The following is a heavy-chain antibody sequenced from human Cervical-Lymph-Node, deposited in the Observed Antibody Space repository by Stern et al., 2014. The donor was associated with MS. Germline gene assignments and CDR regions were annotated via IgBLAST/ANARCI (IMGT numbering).Heavy chain of an antibody. J-gene: IGHJ4*02. V-gene: IGHV1-69*16. CDR2: IMPIRGTA. CDR1: GGTLSRYT. D-gene: IGHD2-2*01. CDR3: ARVEMDCSRTSCLDH. Sequence: QVQLLQPGAEMKNPGSSVKVSCKASGGTLSRYTINWVRQAPGQGLEWMGGIMPIRGTANYAQKFQGRVTITADESTSTAYMELSSLRSEDTAVYYCARVEMDCSRTSCLDHWGQGTLVTVSS.